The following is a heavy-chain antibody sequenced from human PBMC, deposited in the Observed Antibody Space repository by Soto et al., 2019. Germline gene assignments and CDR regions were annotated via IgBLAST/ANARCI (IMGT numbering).Heavy chain of an antibody. CDR2: INAGNGNT. J-gene: IGHJ4*02. D-gene: IGHD1-26*01. CDR3: ARWPIVGAPPYFDY. V-gene: IGHV1-3*01. Sequence: ASVKVSCKASGYTFTSYAMHWVRQAPGQRLEWMGWINAGNGNTKYSQKFQGRVTITRDTSASTAYMELSSLRSEDTAVYYCARWPIVGAPPYFDYWGQGTLVTVSS. CDR1: GYTFTSYA.